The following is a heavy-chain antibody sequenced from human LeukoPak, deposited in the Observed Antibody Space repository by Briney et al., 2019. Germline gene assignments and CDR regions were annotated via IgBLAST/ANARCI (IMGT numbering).Heavy chain of an antibody. Sequence: GGSLRLSCAASGFTFSSYGMHWVRQAPGKGLEWVAVIWYDGSNKYYADSVKGRFTISRDNSKNTLYLQMNSLRSDDTAVYYCARGGWFVGFYDAFDIWGQGTMVTVSS. J-gene: IGHJ3*02. CDR2: IWYDGSNK. D-gene: IGHD3-10*01. V-gene: IGHV3-33*01. CDR1: GFTFSSYG. CDR3: ARGGWFVGFYDAFDI.